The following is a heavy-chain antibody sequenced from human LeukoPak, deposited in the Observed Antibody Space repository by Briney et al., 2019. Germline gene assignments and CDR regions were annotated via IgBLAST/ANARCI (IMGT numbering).Heavy chain of an antibody. CDR3: ARGHRGADY. V-gene: IGHV1-8*03. Sequence: ASVKVSCKASGYTFTSCDINWERQPTGQGLEWMGWMNTNSGNKGYAQKFQGRVTINRNNSISTAYMELSSLRPEDTDVYYCARGHRGADYWGQGTLVTVSS. CDR2: MNTNSGNK. CDR1: GYTFTSCD. D-gene: IGHD3-16*01. J-gene: IGHJ4*02.